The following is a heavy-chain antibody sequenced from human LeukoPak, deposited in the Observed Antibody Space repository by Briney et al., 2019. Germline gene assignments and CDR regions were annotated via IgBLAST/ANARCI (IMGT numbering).Heavy chain of an antibody. CDR1: GGTFSSYA. CDR3: ARGIVVVPAADYYFDY. CDR2: IIPFFGTA. J-gene: IGHJ4*02. V-gene: IGHV1-69*05. Sequence: SSVKVSCKASGGTFSSYAISWVRQAPGQGLEWMGGIIPFFGTANYAQKFQGRVTITTDESTSTAYKELSSLRSEDTAVYYCARGIVVVPAADYYFDYWGQGTLVTVSS. D-gene: IGHD2-2*01.